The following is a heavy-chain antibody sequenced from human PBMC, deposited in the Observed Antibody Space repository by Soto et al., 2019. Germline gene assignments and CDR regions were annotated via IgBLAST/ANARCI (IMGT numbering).Heavy chain of an antibody. D-gene: IGHD6-19*01. CDR3: ARPPGYISDWYYFAL. V-gene: IGHV1-2*02. CDR1: GYTFIDYY. J-gene: IGHJ4*02. Sequence: QVQLVQSGAEVKKPGASVKVSCEASGYTFIDYYMHWVRQAPGQGFEWMGRISPKSGGTNYAQKFQGRVTMTWDTSLNTAYMELNSLMSEDTAVYYCARPPGYISDWYYFALWGQGTLVTFSS. CDR2: ISPKSGGT.